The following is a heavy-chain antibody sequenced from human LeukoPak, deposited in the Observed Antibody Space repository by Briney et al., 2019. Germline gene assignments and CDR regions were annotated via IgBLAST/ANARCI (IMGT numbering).Heavy chain of an antibody. CDR1: GFTFSRYW. CDR2: IDEHGSNT. J-gene: IGHJ5*02. CDR3: ARDVAGSGSP. Sequence: GSLRLSCAASGFTFSRYWMHWVRQAPGEGLGWVARIDEHGSNTDYADSVDGRFTIYRDNAKNTLYLQINSLRVEDTAVYYCARDVAGSGSPWGQGTLVTVSS. V-gene: IGHV3-74*01. D-gene: IGHD3-10*01.